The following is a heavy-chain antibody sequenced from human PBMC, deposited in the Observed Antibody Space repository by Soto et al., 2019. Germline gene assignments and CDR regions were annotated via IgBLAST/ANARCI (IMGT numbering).Heavy chain of an antibody. J-gene: IGHJ4*02. D-gene: IGHD3-9*01. V-gene: IGHV1-69*08. CDR1: GGTFSSYT. CDR3: ARDILTGYPIDY. CDR2: IIPILGIA. Sequence: QVPLVQSGAEVKKPGSSVKVSCKASGGTFSSYTISWVRQAPGQGLEWMGRIIPILGIANYAQKFQGRVTITADKSTSTAYMELSSLRSEDTAVYYCARDILTGYPIDYWGQGTLVTVSS.